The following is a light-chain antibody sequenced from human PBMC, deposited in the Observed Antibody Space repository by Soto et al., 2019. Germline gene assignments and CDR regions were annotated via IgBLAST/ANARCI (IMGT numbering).Light chain of an antibody. Sequence: DIQMTQSPSSLSASVGDRVTITCRASQSISRYLNWYQQKPGKAPKPLIQGAYPLQSGAPSRFGGHGSGTNFTLTISSLQPEDSATYYCQQSSITPYTFXQGTKVDIK. V-gene: IGKV1-39*01. CDR2: GAY. CDR3: QQSSITPYT. CDR1: QSISRY. J-gene: IGKJ2*01.